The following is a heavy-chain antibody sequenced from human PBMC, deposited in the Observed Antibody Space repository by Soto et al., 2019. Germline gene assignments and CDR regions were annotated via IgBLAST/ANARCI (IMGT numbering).Heavy chain of an antibody. D-gene: IGHD3-10*01. CDR2: IYYSGST. CDR3: ARESGLGSYYKVGRVDY. V-gene: IGHV4-31*03. Sequence: QVQLQESGPGLVKPSQTLSLTCTVSGGSISSGGYYWSWIRQHPGKGLEWIGYIYYSGSTYYNPSLKSRVTISVDTAKNQFSLKLSSVTAADTAVYYCARESGLGSYYKVGRVDYWGQGTLVTVSS. CDR1: GGSISSGGYY. J-gene: IGHJ4*02.